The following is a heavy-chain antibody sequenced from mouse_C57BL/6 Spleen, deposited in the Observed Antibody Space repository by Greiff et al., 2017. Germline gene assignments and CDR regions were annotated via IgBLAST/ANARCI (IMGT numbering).Heavy chain of an antibody. V-gene: IGHV5-17*01. CDR3: ARPYYGSSYRYFDV. CDR1: GFTFSDYG. Sequence: EVKLVESGGGLVKPGGSLKLSCAASGFTFSDYGMHWVRQAPEKGLEWVAYISSGSSTIYYADPVKGRFTISRDNAKNTLFLQMTSLRSEDTAMYYCARPYYGSSYRYFDVWGTGTTVTVSS. J-gene: IGHJ1*03. D-gene: IGHD1-1*01. CDR2: ISSGSSTI.